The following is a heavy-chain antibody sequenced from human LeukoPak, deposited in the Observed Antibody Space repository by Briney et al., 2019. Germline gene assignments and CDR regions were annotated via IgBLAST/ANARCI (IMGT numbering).Heavy chain of an antibody. CDR3: ARVDYGGSDFWSGYYYYYYYYMDV. J-gene: IGHJ6*03. CDR1: GFSMSSSGYY. V-gene: IGHV4-39*01. D-gene: IGHD3-3*01. Sequence: SETLSLTCTVSGFSMSSSGYYWGWIRQPPGKGLEWIGSIYYSGSTYYNPSLKSRVTISVDTSKNQFSLKLSSVTAADTAVYYCARVDYGGSDFWSGYYYYYYYYMDVWGKGTTVTVSS. CDR2: IYYSGST.